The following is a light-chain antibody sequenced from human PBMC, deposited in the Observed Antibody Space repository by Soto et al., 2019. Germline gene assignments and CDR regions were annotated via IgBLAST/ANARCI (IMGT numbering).Light chain of an antibody. CDR1: NSDVGGYNY. CDR2: DVS. CDR3: SSYTSSSIFVV. V-gene: IGLV2-14*01. Sequence: QSALTQPASVSGSPGQSVTISCIGTNSDVGGYNYVSWYQQYPGKAPKLLIYDVSNRPSGVSNRFSGSKSGNTASLTISGLQVEDEADYYCSSYTSSSIFVVFGGGTKLTVL. J-gene: IGLJ3*02.